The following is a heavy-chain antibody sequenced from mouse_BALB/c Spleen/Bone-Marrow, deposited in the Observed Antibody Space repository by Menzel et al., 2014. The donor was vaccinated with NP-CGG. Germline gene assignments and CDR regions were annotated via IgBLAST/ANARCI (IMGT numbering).Heavy chain of an antibody. CDR2: ISSVSSTI. Sequence: DVKLVESGGGLVQPGGSRKLSCAASGFTFSSFGMHWVRQAPEKGLEWVAYISSVSSTIYYGDTVKGRFTISRDNPKNTLFLQMTSLRSEDTAIYYCARGGNWTRNYFDYWGQGTTLTVSS. J-gene: IGHJ2*01. V-gene: IGHV5-17*02. CDR3: ARGGNWTRNYFDY. CDR1: GFTFSSFG. D-gene: IGHD4-1*01.